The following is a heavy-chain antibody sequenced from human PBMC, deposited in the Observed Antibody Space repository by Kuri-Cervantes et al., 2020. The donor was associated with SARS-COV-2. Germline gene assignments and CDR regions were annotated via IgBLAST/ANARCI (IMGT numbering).Heavy chain of an antibody. CDR1: GFILSDSY. Sequence: GGSLRHPCAPAGFILSDSYMSWVRQAPGKGLEWVSYISSSSSYSYYADSVKGRFTISRDNAKNSLYLQMNSLRAEDTAVYYCARASVRGIIITYHSYGMDVWGQGTTVTVSS. CDR2: ISSSSSYS. CDR3: ARASVRGIIITYHSYGMDV. D-gene: IGHD3-10*01. J-gene: IGHJ6*02. V-gene: IGHV3-11*06.